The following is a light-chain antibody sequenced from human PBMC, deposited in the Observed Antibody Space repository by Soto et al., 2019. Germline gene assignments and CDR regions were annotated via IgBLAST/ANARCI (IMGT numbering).Light chain of an antibody. Sequence: QSALTQPASVSGSPGQSITISCTGPRSDVGGYNYVSWYQQYPGKAPKLLIYDVSNRPSGVSNRFSGSKSGNTASLTISGLQAEDEADYYCSSYASGSAYVLFGGGTKLTVL. V-gene: IGLV2-14*01. CDR2: DVS. J-gene: IGLJ3*02. CDR1: RSDVGGYNY. CDR3: SSYASGSAYVL.